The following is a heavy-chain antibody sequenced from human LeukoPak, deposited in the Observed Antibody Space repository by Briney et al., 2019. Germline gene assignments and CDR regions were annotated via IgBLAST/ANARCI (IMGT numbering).Heavy chain of an antibody. D-gene: IGHD3-10*01. CDR3: ARSRGNYGSGTLRNYFDY. J-gene: IGHJ4*02. CDR1: GGSFSGYY. Sequence: SETLSLTCAVYGGSFSGYYRSWIRQPPGKGLEWIGEINHSGSTNYNPSLKSRVTISVDTSKNQFSLKLSSVTAADTAVYYCARSRGNYGSGTLRNYFDYWGQGTLVTVSS. V-gene: IGHV4-34*01. CDR2: INHSGST.